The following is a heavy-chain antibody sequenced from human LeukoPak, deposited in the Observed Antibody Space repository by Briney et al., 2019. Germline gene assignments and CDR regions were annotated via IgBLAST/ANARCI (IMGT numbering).Heavy chain of an antibody. CDR1: GGSISSYY. D-gene: IGHD3-22*01. J-gene: IGHJ5*02. CDR3: ARVGPPDYYDSSGYRTA. Sequence: SETLSLTCTVSGGSISSYYWSWIRQPAGRGLEWIGRIYTSGSTNYNPSLKSRVTMSVDTSKNQFSLKLSSVTAADTAVYYCARVGPPDYYDSSGYRTAWGQGTLVTVSS. V-gene: IGHV4-4*07. CDR2: IYTSGST.